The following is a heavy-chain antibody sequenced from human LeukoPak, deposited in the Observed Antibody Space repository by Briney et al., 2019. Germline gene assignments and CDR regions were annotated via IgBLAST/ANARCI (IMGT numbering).Heavy chain of an antibody. V-gene: IGHV1-18*01. D-gene: IGHD3-3*01. Sequence: ASVTVSCKASGYTFTSYGISWVRQAPGQGLEWMGWISAYNGNTNYAQKLQGRVTMTTDTSTSTAYMELRSLRSDDTAVYYCARFMSGPPPNYYYYMDVWGKGTTVTVSS. CDR3: ARFMSGPPPNYYYYMDV. J-gene: IGHJ6*03. CDR2: ISAYNGNT. CDR1: GYTFTSYG.